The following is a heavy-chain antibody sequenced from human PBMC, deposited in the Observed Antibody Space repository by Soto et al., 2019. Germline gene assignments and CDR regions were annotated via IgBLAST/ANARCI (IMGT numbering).Heavy chain of an antibody. CDR3: ASSSIADAGTLRN. CDR2: ISSSGNSI. J-gene: IGHJ4*02. CDR1: GFTFSDYY. D-gene: IGHD6-13*01. Sequence: GGSLRLSCAVSGFTFSDYYMNWIRQAPGKGLEWVSYISSSGNSIYYADSVRGRFTISRDTAKNSLYLQMNSLRDEDTALYYCASSSIADAGTLRNWGQGTLVTVSS. V-gene: IGHV3-11*01.